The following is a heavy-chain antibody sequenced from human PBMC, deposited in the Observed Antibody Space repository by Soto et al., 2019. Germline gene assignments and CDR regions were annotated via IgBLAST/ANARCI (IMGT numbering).Heavy chain of an antibody. CDR2: IYHSGST. CDR3: ARRRIAVAGGGMAV. D-gene: IGHD6-19*01. J-gene: IGHJ6*04. Sequence: GKTSETLSLTCAVSGGSISSSNWWSWVRQPPGKGLEWIGEIYHSGSTNYNPSLKSRVTISVDKPKTQFSLKLSSVPAADTAVYYCARRRIAVAGGGMAVWGKGTTVTVSS. V-gene: IGHV4-4*02. CDR1: GGSISSSNW.